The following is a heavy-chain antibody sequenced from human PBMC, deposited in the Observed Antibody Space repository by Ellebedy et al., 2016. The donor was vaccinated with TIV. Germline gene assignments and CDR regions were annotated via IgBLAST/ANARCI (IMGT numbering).Heavy chain of an antibody. J-gene: IGHJ4*02. V-gene: IGHV3-13*04. Sequence: GESLKISCAASGFTFSFHDMHWVRQATGKGLEWVSSISAPSDTYYIGSVKGRFTISRDNAKNSLYLQMNSLRAEDTAVYYCAREPERAPYDWTRDYWGQGTLVTVSS. D-gene: IGHD3-3*01. CDR2: ISAPSDT. CDR1: GFTFSFHD. CDR3: AREPERAPYDWTRDY.